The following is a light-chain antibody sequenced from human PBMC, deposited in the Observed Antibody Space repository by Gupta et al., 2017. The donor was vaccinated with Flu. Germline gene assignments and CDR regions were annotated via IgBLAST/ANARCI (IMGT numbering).Light chain of an antibody. J-gene: IGKJ3*01. CDR3: QQRSDWPT. CDR1: QSVSSN. CDR2: DAS. Sequence: EIVLTQSPATLSLSPGESATLSCRASQSVSSNLAWYQQKPGQAPRLLIYDASNRATGIPARFSGTGSGTDFTLTISSLEPEDFAVYYCQQRSDWPTFGPGTKVDI. V-gene: IGKV3-11*01.